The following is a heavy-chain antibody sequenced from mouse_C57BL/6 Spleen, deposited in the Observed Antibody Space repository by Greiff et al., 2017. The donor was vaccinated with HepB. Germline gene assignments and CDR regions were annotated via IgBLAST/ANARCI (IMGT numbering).Heavy chain of an antibody. V-gene: IGHV1-53*01. J-gene: IGHJ4*01. Sequence: VKLQQPGTELVKPGASVKLSCKASGYTFTSYWMHWVKQRPGQGLEWIGNINPSNGGTNYNEKFKSKATLTVDKSSSTAYMQLSSLTSEDSAVYYCARWDYGSSYYYAMDYWGQGTSVTVSS. CDR2: INPSNGGT. D-gene: IGHD1-1*01. CDR1: GYTFTSYW. CDR3: ARWDYGSSYYYAMDY.